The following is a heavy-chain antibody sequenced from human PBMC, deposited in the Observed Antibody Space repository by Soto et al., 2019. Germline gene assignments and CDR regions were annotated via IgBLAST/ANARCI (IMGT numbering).Heavy chain of an antibody. CDR3: ANNYDFWSGYSPYYYYYMDV. CDR2: IYYSGST. D-gene: IGHD3-3*01. J-gene: IGHJ6*03. V-gene: IGHV4-39*05. Sequence: ENPYIGSTVHGGSIDRRSYYCGGIRQPPGKGLEWIGSIYYSGSTYYNPSLKSRVTISVDTSKNQFSLKLSSVTAADTAVYYCANNYDFWSGYSPYYYYYMDVWGKGTTVP. CDR1: GGSIDRRSYY.